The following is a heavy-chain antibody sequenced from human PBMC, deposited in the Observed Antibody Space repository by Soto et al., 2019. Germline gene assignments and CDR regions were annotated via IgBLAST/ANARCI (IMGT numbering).Heavy chain of an antibody. D-gene: IGHD4-4*01. Sequence: PGGSLRLSCAASGFTFSSYGMHWVRQAPGKGLEWVAVIWYDGSNKYYADSVKGRFTISRDNSKNTLYLQMNSLRAEDTAVYYCARDLTVTTYYYYYYGMDVWGQGPTVTVSS. CDR1: GFTFSSYG. CDR2: IWYDGSNK. CDR3: ARDLTVTTYYYYYYGMDV. J-gene: IGHJ6*02. V-gene: IGHV3-33*01.